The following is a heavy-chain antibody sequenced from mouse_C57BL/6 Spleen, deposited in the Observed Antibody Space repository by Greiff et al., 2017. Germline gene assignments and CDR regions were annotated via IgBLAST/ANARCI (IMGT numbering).Heavy chain of an antibody. CDR1: GFSLTSYG. Sequence: VKLVESGPGLVAPSQSLSITCTVSGFSLTSYGVSWVRQPPGQGLEWLGVIWGDGGTNYHSALISRLGISKDNSKSQVYLKLNSLQTDDTATYYCAKYGSSRYYYAMDYWGQGTSVTVSS. D-gene: IGHD1-1*01. CDR3: AKYGSSRYYYAMDY. V-gene: IGHV2-3*01. J-gene: IGHJ4*01. CDR2: IWGDGGT.